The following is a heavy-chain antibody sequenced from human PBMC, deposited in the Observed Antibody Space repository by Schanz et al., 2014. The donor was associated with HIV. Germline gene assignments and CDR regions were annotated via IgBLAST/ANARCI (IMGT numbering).Heavy chain of an antibody. CDR3: ARDKKSGNNDGGFDP. D-gene: IGHD1-26*01. CDR1: GFTFSRYW. Sequence: EVQLVESGGGLVQPGGSLRLSCAASGFTFSRYWMNWVRQAPGKGLEWVASIKQDGGEKHYVASVKGRFTISRDNVKNSLYLQMSSLRAEDTAVYYCARDKKSGNNDGGFDPWGQGTLVTVSS. J-gene: IGHJ5*02. CDR2: IKQDGGEK. V-gene: IGHV3-7*01.